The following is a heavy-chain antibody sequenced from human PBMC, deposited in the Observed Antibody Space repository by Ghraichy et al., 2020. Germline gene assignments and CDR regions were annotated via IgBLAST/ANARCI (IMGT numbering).Heavy chain of an antibody. Sequence: SETLSLTCTVSGGSISSYYWSWIRQPPGKGLEWIGYIYYSGSTNYNPSLKSRVTISVDTSKNQFSLKLSSVTAADTAVYYCARDRYPSYYYGSGSYRRDPYYYGMDVWGQGTTVTVSS. V-gene: IGHV4-59*01. CDR2: IYYSGST. J-gene: IGHJ6*02. CDR1: GGSISSYY. D-gene: IGHD3-10*01. CDR3: ARDRYPSYYYGSGSYRRDPYYYGMDV.